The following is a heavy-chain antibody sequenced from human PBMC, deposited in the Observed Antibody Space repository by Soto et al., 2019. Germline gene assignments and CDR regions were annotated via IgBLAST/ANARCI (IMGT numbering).Heavy chain of an antibody. CDR2: ISYDGSNK. CDR1: GFTFSSYG. V-gene: IGHV3-30*18. Sequence: QVQLVESGGGVVQPGRSLRLSCAASGFTFSSYGMHWVRQAPGKGLEWVAVISYDGSNKYYADSVKGRFTISRDNSKNTLYLQMNSLRAEDTAVYYCAKDFSVQRWYYYGMDVW. J-gene: IGHJ6*01. D-gene: IGHD1-1*01. CDR3: AKDFSVQRWYYYGMDV.